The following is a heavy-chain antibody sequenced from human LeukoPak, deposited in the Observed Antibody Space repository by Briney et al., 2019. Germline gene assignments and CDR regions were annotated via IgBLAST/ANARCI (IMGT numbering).Heavy chain of an antibody. D-gene: IGHD4-11*01. CDR3: ARLPTTVTTLTNFHYYYMDV. J-gene: IGHJ6*03. Sequence: GESLKISCKGSGYSFTSYWIGWVRQMPGKGLGWMGIIYPGDSDTRYSPSFQGQVTISADKSISTAYLQWSSLKASDTAIYYCARLPTTVTTLTNFHYYYMDVWGKGTTVTVSS. CDR2: IYPGDSDT. V-gene: IGHV5-51*01. CDR1: GYSFTSYW.